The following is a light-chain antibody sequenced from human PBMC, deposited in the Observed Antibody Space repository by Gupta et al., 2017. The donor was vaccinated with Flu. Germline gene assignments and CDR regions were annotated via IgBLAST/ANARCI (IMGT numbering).Light chain of an antibody. CDR1: HDINNY. V-gene: IGKV1-33*01. CDR2: ATS. Sequence: PSSLSASVGDRVTITCQASHDINNYLNWFRQRPGKAPELLVYATSYLETGVPSRFSGSGSGTDFTFTISSLQTEDVATYFCQQYSYFPYAFGGGTKVEI. CDR3: QQYSYFPYA. J-gene: IGKJ4*01.